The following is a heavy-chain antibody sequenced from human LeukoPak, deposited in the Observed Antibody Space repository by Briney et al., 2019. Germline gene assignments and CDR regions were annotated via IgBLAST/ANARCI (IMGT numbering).Heavy chain of an antibody. J-gene: IGHJ4*02. D-gene: IGHD3-10*01. CDR1: GYTFTGYY. Sequence: ASVKVSCKASGYTFTGYYMHWVRQAPGQGLEWMGWINPNSGGTNYAQKFQGRVTMTRDTSISTAYMELSRLRSDDTAVYYCARLIHGSGSYQSVYWGQGTLVTVSS. CDR3: ARLIHGSGSYQSVY. CDR2: INPNSGGT. V-gene: IGHV1-2*02.